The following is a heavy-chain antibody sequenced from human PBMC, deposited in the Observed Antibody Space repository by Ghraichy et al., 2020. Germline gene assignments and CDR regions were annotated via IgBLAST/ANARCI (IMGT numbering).Heavy chain of an antibody. V-gene: IGHV3-74*01. CDR3: ALIGESYPLDY. D-gene: IGHD3-10*01. CDR2: INSDGSST. J-gene: IGHJ4*02. CDR1: GFTFSSYW. Sequence: GSLRLSCAASGFTFSSYWMHWVRQAPGKGLVWVSRINSDGSSTSYADSVKGRFTISRDNAKNTLYLQMNSLRAEDTAVYYCALIGESYPLDYWGQGTLVTVSS.